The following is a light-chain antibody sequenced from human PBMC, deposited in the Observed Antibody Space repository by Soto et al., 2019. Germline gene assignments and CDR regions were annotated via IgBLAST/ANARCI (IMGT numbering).Light chain of an antibody. Sequence: QSALTQPRSVSGSPGQSLTISCTGTSSDVGGYNYVSWYQQYPGKVPKLMIYDVTKRPSGVPDRFSGSKSGNTASLTISGLQAEDEADNYCCSHAGSYTYVFGTGTKVTVL. CDR2: DVT. CDR1: SSDVGGYNY. V-gene: IGLV2-11*01. J-gene: IGLJ1*01. CDR3: CSHAGSYTYV.